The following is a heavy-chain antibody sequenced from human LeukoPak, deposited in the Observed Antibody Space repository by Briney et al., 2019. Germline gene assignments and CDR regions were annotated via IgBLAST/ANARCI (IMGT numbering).Heavy chain of an antibody. D-gene: IGHD3-22*01. Sequence: GGSLRLSCAASGFTFSSYGMHWVRQAPGKGLEWVAFIRYDGSNKYYADSVKGRFTISRDNAKNSLYLQMNSLRAEDTAVYYCARDRGWAYDSSGYCDYWGQGTLVTVSS. V-gene: IGHV3-30*02. J-gene: IGHJ4*02. CDR1: GFTFSSYG. CDR3: ARDRGWAYDSSGYCDY. CDR2: IRYDGSNK.